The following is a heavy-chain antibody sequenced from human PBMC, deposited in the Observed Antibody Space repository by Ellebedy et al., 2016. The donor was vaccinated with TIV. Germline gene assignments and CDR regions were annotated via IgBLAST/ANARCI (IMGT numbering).Heavy chain of an antibody. J-gene: IGHJ5*02. D-gene: IGHD1-26*01. V-gene: IGHV4-31*03. CDR2: IYYTGSA. Sequence: SETLSLXCTVSGGSIDRGGFYWTWIRRHPGRSLEWLGYIYYTGSALYNPSLKSRLSISIDTSKNHFSLKLSSVTAADTALYYCARTSGTFYFDPWGQGTLVAVSS. CDR1: GGSIDRGGFY. CDR3: ARTSGTFYFDP.